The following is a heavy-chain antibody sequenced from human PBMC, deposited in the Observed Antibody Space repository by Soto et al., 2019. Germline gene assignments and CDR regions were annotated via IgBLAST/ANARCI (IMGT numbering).Heavy chain of an antibody. V-gene: IGHV3-64D*06. J-gene: IGHJ6*02. D-gene: IGHD3-10*01. CDR2: ISSNGGST. Sequence: GGSLRLSCAASGFTFSNYAVTWVRQAPGKGLEWVSTISSNGGSTYYADSVKGRFTISRDNSKNTLYLQMSSLRAEDTAVYYCVKGVRESYGMDVWGQGTTVTVSS. CDR3: VKGVRESYGMDV. CDR1: GFTFSNYA.